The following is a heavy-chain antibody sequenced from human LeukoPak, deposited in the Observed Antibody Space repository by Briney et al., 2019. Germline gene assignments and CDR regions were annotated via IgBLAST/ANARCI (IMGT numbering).Heavy chain of an antibody. J-gene: IGHJ6*03. CDR2: INHSGST. Sequence: PSETLSLTCAVYGGSFSAYYWTWIRQPPGKGLEWIGEINHSGSTNYNPSLKSRLTISLDTSKNQSSLNLRSVTAADTAVYYCARVRITGTTGYYYMDVWGKGTTVTVSS. CDR1: GGSFSAYY. V-gene: IGHV4-34*01. D-gene: IGHD1-7*01. CDR3: ARVRITGTTGYYYMDV.